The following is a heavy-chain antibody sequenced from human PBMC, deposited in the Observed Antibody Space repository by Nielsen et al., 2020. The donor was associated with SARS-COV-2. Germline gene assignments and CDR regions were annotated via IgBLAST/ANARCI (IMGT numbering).Heavy chain of an antibody. CDR3: ASLYDFWSGYEGGYEWNYYMDV. CDR2: IKQDGSEK. J-gene: IGHJ6*03. CDR1: GFTFSSYW. Sequence: GESLKISCAASGFTFSSYWMSWVRQAPGKGLEWVANIKQDGSEKYYVDSVKGRFTISRDNAKNSLYLQMNSLRDEDTAVYYCASLYDFWSGYEGGYEWNYYMDVWGKGTTVTVSS. V-gene: IGHV3-7*01. D-gene: IGHD3-3*01.